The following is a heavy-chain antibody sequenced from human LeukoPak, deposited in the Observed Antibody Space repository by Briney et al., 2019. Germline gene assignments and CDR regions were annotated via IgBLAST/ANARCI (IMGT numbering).Heavy chain of an antibody. CDR3: ARDIFFYDDRGYSSYYFDS. J-gene: IGHJ4*02. V-gene: IGHV4-59*02. D-gene: IGHD2-2*03. CDR2: VSSSGST. CDR1: GVSVSSYY. Sequence: SETLSLTCTVSGVSVSSYYWTWIRQSPGKGLKWIGYVSSSGSTSYNPSLTSRVTISLDAPSNQFSLSLSSVTAADTAVYYCARDIFFYDDRGYSSYYFDSWGQGTLVTVSS.